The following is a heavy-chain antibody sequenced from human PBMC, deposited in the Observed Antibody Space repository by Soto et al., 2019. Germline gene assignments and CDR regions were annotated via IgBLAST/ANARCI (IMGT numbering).Heavy chain of an antibody. CDR3: AKFPYGSGSYPIYYYGMDV. CDR2: ISGSGGST. J-gene: IGHJ6*02. Sequence: PGGSLRLSCAASGFSFTNYAMSWVRQAPGAGLEWVSAISGSGGSTYYADSVKGRFTFSRDNSKDTLYLQMNSLRAEDTAVYYCAKFPYGSGSYPIYYYGMDVWGQGTTVTVSS. D-gene: IGHD3-10*01. CDR1: GFSFTNYA. V-gene: IGHV3-23*01.